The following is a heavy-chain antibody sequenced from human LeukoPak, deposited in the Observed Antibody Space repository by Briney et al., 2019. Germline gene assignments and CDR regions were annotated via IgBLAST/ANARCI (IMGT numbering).Heavy chain of an antibody. V-gene: IGHV3-23*01. CDR1: GFTVSSNY. CDR3: AKGAPFDWLSYCDY. CDR2: ISGSGGTT. J-gene: IGHJ4*02. D-gene: IGHD3-9*01. Sequence: PGGSLRLSCAASGFTVSSNYMSWVRQAPGKGLEWVSTISGSGGTTDYADSVKGRVTISRENSKNTLYLQMNSLRAEDTAVYYCAKGAPFDWLSYCDYWGQGTLVSVSS.